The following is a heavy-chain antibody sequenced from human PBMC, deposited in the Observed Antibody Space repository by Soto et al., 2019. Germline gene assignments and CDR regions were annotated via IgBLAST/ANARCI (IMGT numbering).Heavy chain of an antibody. V-gene: IGHV1-18*01. J-gene: IGHJ4*02. CDR1: GYTSSNYG. Sequence: ASVKVSCKTSGYTSSNYGINWVRQAPGQGLEWMGWISAYNGNTNYAQKLQGRVTMTTDTSTSTAYMELRSLRSDDTAVYYCARELPHYYGSGSYYNAPYYFDYWGQGTLVTVSS. CDR3: ARELPHYYGSGSYYNAPYYFDY. CDR2: ISAYNGNT. D-gene: IGHD3-10*01.